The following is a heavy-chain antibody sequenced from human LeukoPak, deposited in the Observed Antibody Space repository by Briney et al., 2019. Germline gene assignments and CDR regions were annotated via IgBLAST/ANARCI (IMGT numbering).Heavy chain of an antibody. Sequence: SVKVSCKASGGTFNSYAISWVRQARGQGLEWMGGIIPIFGTANYAQKFQGRVTITTDEYTSTAYMELSSLRSEDTAVYYCASELDCSGGSCYGYGGQGTLVTV. CDR3: ASELDCSGGSCYGY. CDR2: IIPIFGTA. D-gene: IGHD2-15*01. CDR1: GGTFNSYA. V-gene: IGHV1-69*05. J-gene: IGHJ4*02.